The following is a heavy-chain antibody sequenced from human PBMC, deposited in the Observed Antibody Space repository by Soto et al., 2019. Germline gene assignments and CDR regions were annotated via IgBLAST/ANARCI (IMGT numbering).Heavy chain of an antibody. D-gene: IGHD3-22*01. V-gene: IGHV3-30*18. CDR3: AKDHYDSSGYYYYYYGMDV. CDR1: GFTFSSYG. CDR2: ISYDGSNK. Sequence: QVPLVESGGGVVQPGRSLRLSCAASGFTFSSYGMHWVRQAPGKGLEWVAVISYDGSNKYYADSVKGRFTISRDNSKNTLYLQMNSLRAEDTAVYYCAKDHYDSSGYYYYYYGMDVWGQGTTVTVSS. J-gene: IGHJ6*02.